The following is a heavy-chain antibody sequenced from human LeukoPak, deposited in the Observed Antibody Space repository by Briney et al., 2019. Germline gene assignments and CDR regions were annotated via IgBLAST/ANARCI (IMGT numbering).Heavy chain of an antibody. D-gene: IGHD6-13*01. Sequence: GGSLRLSCVVSGFIFSSYSMNWVRQAPGKGLEWISYISSSSSTKNYADSVKGRFTISRDNAKNSPYLQMNSLRAEDTAVYYCARMYSNSWNLDYWGQGTLVTVSS. J-gene: IGHJ4*02. V-gene: IGHV3-48*04. CDR3: ARMYSNSWNLDY. CDR1: GFIFSSYS. CDR2: ISSSSSTK.